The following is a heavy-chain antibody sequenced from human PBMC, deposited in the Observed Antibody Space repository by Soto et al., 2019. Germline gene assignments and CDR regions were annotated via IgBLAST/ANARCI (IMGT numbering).Heavy chain of an antibody. CDR1: GYSFTSYW. V-gene: IGHV5-51*01. Sequence: PGESLKISCKGSGYSFTSYWIGWVRQMPGKGLEWMGIIYPGDSDTRYSPSFQGQVTNSADKSISTAYLQWSSLKASDTAVYYCARGYCSSTSCPPYMDVWGKGTTVTVSS. CDR3: ARGYCSSTSCPPYMDV. D-gene: IGHD2-2*01. J-gene: IGHJ6*03. CDR2: IYPGDSDT.